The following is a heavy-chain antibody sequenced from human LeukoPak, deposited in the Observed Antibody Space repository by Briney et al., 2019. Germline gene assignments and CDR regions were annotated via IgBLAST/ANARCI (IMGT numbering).Heavy chain of an antibody. CDR1: GYTLTELS. V-gene: IGHV1-24*01. CDR3: ATRPVYAAMTLDY. J-gene: IGHJ4*02. CDR2: FDPEDGET. D-gene: IGHD5-18*01. Sequence: ASVKVSCKVSGYTLTELSMHWVRQAPGKGLEWMGGFDPEDGETIYAQKFQGRVTMTEDTSTDTAYMELSSLRPEDTAVYYSATRPVYAAMTLDYWGQGTLVTVSS.